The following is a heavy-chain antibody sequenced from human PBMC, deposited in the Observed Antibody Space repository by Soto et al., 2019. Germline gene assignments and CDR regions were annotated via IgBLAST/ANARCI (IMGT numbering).Heavy chain of an antibody. D-gene: IGHD6-13*01. J-gene: IGHJ5*02. CDR2: MNPNSGHT. CDR3: ARGGKSSSWIRKLDP. Sequence: QVQLVQSGAEVKKPGAAVKVSCNTSGYTFTSYDINWVRQATGQGLEWIGWMNPNSGHTGYAQKFQGRLTMTRNTSIGTAYMELSSLTSDDTAVYYCARGGKSSSWIRKLDPWGQGTLVTVSS. V-gene: IGHV1-8*01. CDR1: GYTFTSYD.